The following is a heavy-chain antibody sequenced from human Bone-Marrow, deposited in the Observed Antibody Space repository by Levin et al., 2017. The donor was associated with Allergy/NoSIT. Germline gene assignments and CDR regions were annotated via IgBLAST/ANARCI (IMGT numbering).Heavy chain of an antibody. J-gene: IGHJ5*02. CDR2: IYHSGST. V-gene: IGHV4-38-2*01. Sequence: SETLSLTCAVSGHSISSGYYWGWIRQPPGKGLEWIGSIYHSGSTSYNPSLKSRVSMSVDTSKNQFSLRLNSVTAADTAVYYCARYDTGQGRFDPWGQGTLVTVSS. D-gene: IGHD1-1*01. CDR3: ARYDTGQGRFDP. CDR1: GHSISSGYY.